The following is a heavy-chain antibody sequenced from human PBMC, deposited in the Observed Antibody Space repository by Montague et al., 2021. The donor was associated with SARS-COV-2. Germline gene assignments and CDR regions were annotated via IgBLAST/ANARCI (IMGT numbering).Heavy chain of an antibody. CDR3: ARMPVLLWFGELGYYGMDV. V-gene: IGHV2-70*01. D-gene: IGHD3-10*01. CDR2: IDWDDDK. J-gene: IGHJ6*02. Sequence: PALVKPTQTLTLTCTFSGFSLSTSGMCVSWIRQPPGKALEWLALIDWDDDKYYSTSLKTRLTISKDTSKNQVVLTMTNMDPVDTATYYCARMPVLLWFGELGYYGMDVGGQGTTVTGSS. CDR1: GFSLSTSGMC.